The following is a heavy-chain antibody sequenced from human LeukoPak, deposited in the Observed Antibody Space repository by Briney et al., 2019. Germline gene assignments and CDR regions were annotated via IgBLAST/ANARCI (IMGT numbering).Heavy chain of an antibody. CDR1: GFTFSSYG. CDR3: ARDWGAYYHFFDY. V-gene: IGHV3-33*01. Sequence: GRSLTLSCAASGFTFSSYGMHWVRQTPGKGLEWVAVIWNDGIKKYYADFVKGRFTISRDNAKKSLYLQMNSLRAEDTAVYYCARDWGAYYHFFDYWGQGTLVTVSS. D-gene: IGHD3-22*01. J-gene: IGHJ4*02. CDR2: IWNDGIKK.